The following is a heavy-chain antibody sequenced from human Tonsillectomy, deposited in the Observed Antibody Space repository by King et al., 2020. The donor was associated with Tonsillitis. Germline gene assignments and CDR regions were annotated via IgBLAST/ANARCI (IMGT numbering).Heavy chain of an antibody. CDR3: AREGLHWYFDL. Sequence: LPLQESGPGLVKPSQTLSLTCTVSGGSISSGSYYWSWIRQPAGKGLEWIGRIYTSGSTNYNPSLKSRVTMSVDTSKNQFSLKLSSVTAADTAVYYCAREGLHWYFDLWGRGTLVTVSS. J-gene: IGHJ2*01. CDR2: IYTSGST. D-gene: IGHD2-15*01. V-gene: IGHV4-61*02. CDR1: GGSISSGSYY.